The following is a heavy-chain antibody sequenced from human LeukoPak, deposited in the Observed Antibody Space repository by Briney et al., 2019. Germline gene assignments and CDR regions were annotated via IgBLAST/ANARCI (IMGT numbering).Heavy chain of an antibody. CDR1: GYSFTSNW. V-gene: IGHV5-10-1*01. CDR3: ARQPEGTWFDP. D-gene: IGHD1-1*01. CDR2: IDPSDSYT. J-gene: IGHJ5*02. Sequence: GESLKISCKGSGYSFTSNWISWVRQMPGKGLEWMGRIDPSDSYTNYSPSFQGHVAISADKSISTAYLQWSSLKASDTAMYYCARQPEGTWFDPWGQGALVTVSS.